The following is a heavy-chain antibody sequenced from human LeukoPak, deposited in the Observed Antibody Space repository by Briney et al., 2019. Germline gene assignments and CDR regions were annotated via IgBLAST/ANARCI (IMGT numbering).Heavy chain of an antibody. D-gene: IGHD6-19*01. V-gene: IGHV4-39*01. CDR3: ARHSGYSSGWYWYFDY. Sequence: KPSETLSLTCTVSGGSISSSSYYWGWIRQPPGKGLEWIGSIYYSGSTYYTPSLKSRVTISVDTSKNQFSLKLSSVTAADTAVYYCARHSGYSSGWYWYFDYWGQGTLVTVSS. CDR2: IYYSGST. CDR1: GGSISSSSYY. J-gene: IGHJ4*02.